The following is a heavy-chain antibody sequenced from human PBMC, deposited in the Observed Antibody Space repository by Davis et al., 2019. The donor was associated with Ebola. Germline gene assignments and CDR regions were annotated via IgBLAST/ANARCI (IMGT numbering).Heavy chain of an antibody. D-gene: IGHD3-16*01. CDR3: TRDFDWDGGY. CDR1: GFPITTYW. V-gene: IGHV3-74*01. Sequence: HTGGSLTLSCAVSGFPITTYWTHWVRQAPGKWRVWVSRIKSDGSTIYADSVKGRFTISRDNAKNTLYLEMSSLRAEDTAVYYCTRDFDWDGGYWGRGTLVTVSS. CDR2: IKSDGST. J-gene: IGHJ4*02.